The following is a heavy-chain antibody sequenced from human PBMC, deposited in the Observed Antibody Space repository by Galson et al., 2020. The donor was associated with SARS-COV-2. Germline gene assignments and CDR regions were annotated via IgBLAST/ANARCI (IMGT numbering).Heavy chain of an antibody. D-gene: IGHD6-19*01. V-gene: IGHV3-23*01. Sequence: GGSLRLSCAASGFTFSSYGMHWVRQAPGKGLEWVSAISGSGGSTYYADSVKGRFTISRDNSKNKLYLQMNSLRAEDTAVYYCAKWGYGIAVAGKAHGAFDIWGQGTMVTVSS. CDR2: ISGSGGST. J-gene: IGHJ3*02. CDR1: GFTFSSYG. CDR3: AKWGYGIAVAGKAHGAFDI.